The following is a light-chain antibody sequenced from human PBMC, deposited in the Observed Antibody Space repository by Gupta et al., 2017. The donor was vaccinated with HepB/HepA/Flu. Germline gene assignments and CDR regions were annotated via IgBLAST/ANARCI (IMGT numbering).Light chain of an antibody. J-gene: IGKJ2*04. Sequence: EVVLTQSPATLSLSPGEGATLSCRASQSVGRYLAWYQQKPGQAPRLLIYDASNRATGIPARFSGSGSGTDXTLTISXLEPEDSAVYYCQQRGDWPLCSFGXGTKVEIK. CDR3: QQRGDWPLCS. CDR2: DAS. V-gene: IGKV3-11*01. CDR1: QSVGRY.